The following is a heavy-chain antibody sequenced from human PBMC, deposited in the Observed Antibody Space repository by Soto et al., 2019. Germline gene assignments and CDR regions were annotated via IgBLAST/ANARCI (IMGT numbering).Heavy chain of an antibody. V-gene: IGHV1-46*01. J-gene: IGHJ4*02. Sequence: ASVKVSCKASGYPFTTYHLHWVRQAPGQGLEWMGIVYVTGTGTRSAQKFQGRLTMTRDRSTSTVYMELSSLRSEDTAVYYCARPEGYGSGSYYFDSWGQGTLVTVSS. D-gene: IGHD3-10*01. CDR2: VYVTGTGT. CDR3: ARPEGYGSGSYYFDS. CDR1: GYPFTTYH.